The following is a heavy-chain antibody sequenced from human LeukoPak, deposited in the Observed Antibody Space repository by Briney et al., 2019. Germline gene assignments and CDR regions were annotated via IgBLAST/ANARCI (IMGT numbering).Heavy chain of an antibody. CDR3: ARGGIAGRAVYYYYMDV. CDR1: GFTFRSYT. CDR2: ISVAATYI. V-gene: IGHV3-21*01. J-gene: IGHJ6*03. Sequence: GRSLRLSCAASGFTFRSYTIHWVRQAPGKGLEWVSSISVAATYIYYADSVKGRFPISRDNVEKSAYLELSGLTGQDTAIYYCARGGIAGRAVYYYYMDVWGKGTTVTVSS. D-gene: IGHD6-6*01.